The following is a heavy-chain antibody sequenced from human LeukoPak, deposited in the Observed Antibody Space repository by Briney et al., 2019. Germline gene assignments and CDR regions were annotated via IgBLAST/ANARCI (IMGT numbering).Heavy chain of an antibody. J-gene: IGHJ4*02. V-gene: IGHV4-31*03. CDR3: ARSRGYSGLHHDY. Sequence: SETLSLTCTVSGGSISSGGYYWSWIRQHPGKGLEWIGYIYYSGSTYYNPSLKSRVTISVDTSKNQFSLKLSSVTAADTAVYYCARSRGYSGLHHDYWGQGTLVTVSS. D-gene: IGHD5-12*01. CDR1: GGSISSGGYY. CDR2: IYYSGST.